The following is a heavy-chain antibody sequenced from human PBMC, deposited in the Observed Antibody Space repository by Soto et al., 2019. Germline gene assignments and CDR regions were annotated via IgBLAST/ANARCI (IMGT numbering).Heavy chain of an antibody. D-gene: IGHD2-2*01. CDR2: INSDGSST. CDR3: ARDKRRYCISTSCSTSMDV. CDR1: GFTFSSYW. J-gene: IGHJ6*02. Sequence: PGGSLRLSCAASGFTFSSYWMHWVRQAPGKGLVWVSRINSDGSSTSYADSVKGRFTISRDNAKNTLYLQMNSLRAEDTAVYYCARDKRRYCISTSCSTSMDVWGQGTTVTVSS. V-gene: IGHV3-74*01.